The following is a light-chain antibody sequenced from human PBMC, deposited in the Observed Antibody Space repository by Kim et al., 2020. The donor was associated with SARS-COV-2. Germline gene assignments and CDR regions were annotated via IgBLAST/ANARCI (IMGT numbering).Light chain of an antibody. J-gene: IGKJ1*01. V-gene: IGKV3-15*01. Sequence: EIVLTQSPATLSVSPGERATLSCRASQSVSNNLAWYQQKLGQAPRLLIYVSSTRATGVPARFSGSGSGTEFTLTISSLQSEDFAVYYCQQSYSWPLTFGQGTKVDIK. CDR2: VSS. CDR3: QQSYSWPLT. CDR1: QSVSNN.